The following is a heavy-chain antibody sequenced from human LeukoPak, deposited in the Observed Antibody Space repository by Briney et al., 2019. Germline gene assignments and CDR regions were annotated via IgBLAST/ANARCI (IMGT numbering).Heavy chain of an antibody. J-gene: IGHJ5*02. D-gene: IGHD1-14*01. V-gene: IGHV4-34*01. CDR2: INHSGST. CDR3: ARERSGNHRINWFDP. CDR1: GGSFSGYY. Sequence: SETLSLTCAVYGGSFSGYYWSWIRQPPGKGLEWIGEINHSGSTNYNPSLKSRVTISVDTSKNQFSLKLSSVTAADTAVYYCARERSGNHRINWFDPWGQGTLVTVPS.